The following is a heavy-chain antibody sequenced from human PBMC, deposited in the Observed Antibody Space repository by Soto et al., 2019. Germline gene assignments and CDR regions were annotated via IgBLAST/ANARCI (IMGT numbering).Heavy chain of an antibody. Sequence: GGSLRLSCAASGFTFSSYWMNWVRQAPGKGLEWVADINPDGSEKYYADSVKGRFTISRDNAKNSLYLQMNSLRAEDTAVYYCARGLLQLRFLEWLSYYYYGMDVWGQGTTVTVSS. J-gene: IGHJ6*02. CDR3: ARGLLQLRFLEWLSYYYYGMDV. V-gene: IGHV3-7*01. D-gene: IGHD3-3*01. CDR1: GFTFSSYW. CDR2: INPDGSEK.